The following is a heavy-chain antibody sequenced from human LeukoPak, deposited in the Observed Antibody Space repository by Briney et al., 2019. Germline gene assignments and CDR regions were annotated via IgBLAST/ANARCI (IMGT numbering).Heavy chain of an antibody. Sequence: ASVKVSCKASGYTFTGYFMHWVRQAPGQGLEWMGWINPNSGDTNYAQKFQGRVTMTRDTSVSTAYLELSSLRYDDTAVYYCARDYGDYFRWFDPWGQGTLVTVSS. J-gene: IGHJ5*02. D-gene: IGHD4-17*01. V-gene: IGHV1-2*02. CDR3: ARDYGDYFRWFDP. CDR1: GYTFTGYF. CDR2: INPNSGDT.